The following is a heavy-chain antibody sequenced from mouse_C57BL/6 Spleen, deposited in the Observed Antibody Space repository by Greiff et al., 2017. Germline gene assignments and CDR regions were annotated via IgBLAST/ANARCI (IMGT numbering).Heavy chain of an antibody. Sequence: EVQLQQSGPELVKPGASVKISCKASGYTFTDYYMNWVKQSHGKSLEWIGDINPNNGGTSYNQKFKGKATLTVDKSSSTAYMELRSLTSEDSAVYYCASYDGYLYYAMDYWGQGTSVTVSS. CDR2: INPNNGGT. D-gene: IGHD2-3*01. CDR3: ASYDGYLYYAMDY. CDR1: GYTFTDYY. V-gene: IGHV1-26*01. J-gene: IGHJ4*01.